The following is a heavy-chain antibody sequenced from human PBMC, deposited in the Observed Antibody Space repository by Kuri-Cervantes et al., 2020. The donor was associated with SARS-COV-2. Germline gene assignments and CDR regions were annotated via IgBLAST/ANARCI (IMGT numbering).Heavy chain of an antibody. Sequence: SVKVSCKASGGTFSSYAISWVRQAPGQGLEWMGRIIPILGTANYAQKFQGRVTITADKSTSTAYMELRSLRSDDTAVYYCARDLGAFDIWGQGTMVTVSS. CDR1: GGTFSSYA. J-gene: IGHJ3*02. V-gene: IGHV1-69*04. CDR2: IIPILGTA. CDR3: ARDLGAFDI.